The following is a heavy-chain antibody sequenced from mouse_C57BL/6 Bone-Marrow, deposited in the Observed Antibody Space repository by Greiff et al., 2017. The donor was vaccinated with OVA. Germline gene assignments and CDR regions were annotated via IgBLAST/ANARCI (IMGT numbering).Heavy chain of an antibody. Sequence: QSGGGLVQPGGSMKLSCVASGFTFSNYWMNWVRQSPEKGLEWVAQIRLKSDNYATHYAESVKGRFTISRDDSKSSVYLQMNNLRAEDTGIYYCTGPSWFAYWGQGTLVTVSA. J-gene: IGHJ3*01. V-gene: IGHV6-3*01. CDR3: TGPSWFAY. CDR1: GFTFSNYW. CDR2: IRLKSDNYAT.